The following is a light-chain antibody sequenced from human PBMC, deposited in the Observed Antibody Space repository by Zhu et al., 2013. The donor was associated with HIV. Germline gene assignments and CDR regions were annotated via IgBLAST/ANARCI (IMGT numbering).Light chain of an antibody. Sequence: EIVMTQFPGTLSLSPGERATLSCRASQSVRGDFLAWYSQKPGQAPRLLIYGASSRATGIPDRFSGSGSGTDFTLSISRLESEDCATYYCQQYNNWPPITFGQGTRLEI. CDR1: QSVRGDF. J-gene: IGKJ5*01. CDR3: QQYNNWPPIT. CDR2: GAS. V-gene: IGKV3-20*01.